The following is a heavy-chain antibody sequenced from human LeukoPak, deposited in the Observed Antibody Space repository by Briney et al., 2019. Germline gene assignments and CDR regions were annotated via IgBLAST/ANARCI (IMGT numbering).Heavy chain of an antibody. D-gene: IGHD1-1*01. J-gene: IGHJ6*02. CDR3: AKAESPINRFIFYNKKTAYDMDV. CDR2: ISYDGSNK. Sequence: GRSLRLSCAASGFTFSSYGMHWVRQAPGKGLEWVAVISYDGSNKYYADSVKGRFTISRDNSKNTLYLQMNSLRAEDTAVYYCAKAESPINRFIFYNKKTAYDMDVWGQGTTVTVSS. CDR1: GFTFSSYG. V-gene: IGHV3-30*18.